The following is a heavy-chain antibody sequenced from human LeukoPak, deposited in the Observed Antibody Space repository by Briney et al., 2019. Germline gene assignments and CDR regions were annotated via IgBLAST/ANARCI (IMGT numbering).Heavy chain of an antibody. CDR3: ATRDCSGGSCYGAYYYYMDV. J-gene: IGHJ6*03. CDR2: INPNSGGT. V-gene: IGHV1-2*02. Sequence: ASVKVSCKASGYTFTGYYMHWVRQAPGQGLEWMGWINPNSGGTNYAQKFQGRVTMTRDTSISTAYMELSSLRPEDTAVYYCATRDCSGGSCYGAYYYYMDVWGKGTTVTISS. D-gene: IGHD2-15*01. CDR1: GYTFTGYY.